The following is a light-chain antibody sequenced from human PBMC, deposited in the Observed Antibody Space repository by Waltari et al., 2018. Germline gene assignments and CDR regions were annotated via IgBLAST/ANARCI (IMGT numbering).Light chain of an antibody. CDR3: MQTLQTPCT. J-gene: IGKJ2*02. V-gene: IGKV2-28*01. Sequence: DIVMTQSPLSLPVTPGEQASISCRSSQSLLHNDGYSSLNWDLQKPGQSPLLLIYLGSHRASGVPDRFSGSGSGTDFTLKISRVEAEDVGVYYCMQTLQTPCTFGQGTKLEI. CDR1: QSLLHNDGYSS. CDR2: LGS.